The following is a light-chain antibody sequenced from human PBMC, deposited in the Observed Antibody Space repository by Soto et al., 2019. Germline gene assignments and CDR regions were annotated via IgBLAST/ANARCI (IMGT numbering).Light chain of an antibody. CDR1: QRLASSY. CDR3: QQYADSPIT. CDR2: DVS. J-gene: IGKJ5*01. Sequence: DIELTQSPGTLSLSPGERATLSCRASQRLASSYLAWYQQKPGQAPRLLLYDVSSRATGIADRFSGSGSGTDFTLAISRVEPEDFAVYFCQQYADSPITFGQGTRLEIK. V-gene: IGKV3-20*01.